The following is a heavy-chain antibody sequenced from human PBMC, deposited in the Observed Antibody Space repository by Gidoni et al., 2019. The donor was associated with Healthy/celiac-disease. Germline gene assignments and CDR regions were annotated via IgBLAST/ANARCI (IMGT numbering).Heavy chain of an antibody. J-gene: IGHJ4*02. CDR1: GGSFSSSSYY. V-gene: IGHV4-39*01. CDR2: IYYSGST. Sequence: QLQLPESGPGLVKPSETLSLTCTVSGGSFSSSSYYWGWIRQPPGKGLEWSGSIYYSGSTYYNPSLKRRVTISVDTSKNQFSLKLSSVTAADTAVYYCARRHGMVRGVIGYWGQGTLVTVSS. CDR3: ARRHGMVRGVIGY. D-gene: IGHD3-10*01.